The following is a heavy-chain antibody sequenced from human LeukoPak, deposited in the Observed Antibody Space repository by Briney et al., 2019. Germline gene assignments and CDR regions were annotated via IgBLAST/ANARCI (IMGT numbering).Heavy chain of an antibody. CDR1: GGTFSIYG. D-gene: IGHD3-3*01. V-gene: IGHV1-69*04. Sequence: GASVKVSCKGSGGTFSIYGISWVRQAPGRGLEWMGRIIPILGQTNYAQNFQGRVTITADISTSTAYMEMSSLRSEDTVVYYCARTYAWSGSGHSLDYWGQGTPVTVSS. J-gene: IGHJ4*02. CDR3: ARTYAWSGSGHSLDY. CDR2: IIPILGQT.